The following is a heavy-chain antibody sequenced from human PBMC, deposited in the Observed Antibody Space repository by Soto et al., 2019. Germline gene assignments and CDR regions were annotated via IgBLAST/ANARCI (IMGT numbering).Heavy chain of an antibody. CDR2: IYYSGST. D-gene: IGHD6-6*01. CDR1: GGSISSSY. Sequence: SETLSLTCTVFGGSISSSYWNWIRQPPGKGLERIGYIYYSGSTNYNPSLKSRVTISVDTSKNQFSLKLSSVTAADTAVYYCARNSVGQAARPWYFDYWGQGTLVTVSS. J-gene: IGHJ4*02. CDR3: ARNSVGQAARPWYFDY. V-gene: IGHV4-59*12.